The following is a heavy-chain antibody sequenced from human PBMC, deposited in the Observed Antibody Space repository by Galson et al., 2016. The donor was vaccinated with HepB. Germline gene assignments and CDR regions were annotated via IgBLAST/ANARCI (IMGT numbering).Heavy chain of an antibody. D-gene: IGHD3-10*01. CDR2: MKEDGRDE. V-gene: IGHV3-7*01. J-gene: IGHJ4*02. CDR3: ARDPWGVNWSRYFDY. Sequence: SLRLSCAVSGFTFRNYCMSWVRQAPGKGLEWVANMKEDGRDEYYVESVKGRFTIARDNAKNSLFLQMNSLRAEDTAVYYCARDPWGVNWSRYFDYWGQGTLVTVSS. CDR1: GFTFRNYC.